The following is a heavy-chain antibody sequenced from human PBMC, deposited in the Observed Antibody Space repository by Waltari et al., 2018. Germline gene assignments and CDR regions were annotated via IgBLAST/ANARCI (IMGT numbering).Heavy chain of an antibody. D-gene: IGHD1-20*01. CDR1: GFTFSSYA. V-gene: IGHV3-23*01. J-gene: IGHJ4*02. CDR2: IRGSGGST. Sequence: EVQLLESGGGWVRPGGSLRLSCAASGFTFSSYALTWVRQAPGKGLEWVSAIRGSGGSTYYADSVKGRFTISRDNSKNTLYLQMNSLRAEDTAVYYCAKLGYNWNDEGWGQGTLVTVSS. CDR3: AKLGYNWNDEG.